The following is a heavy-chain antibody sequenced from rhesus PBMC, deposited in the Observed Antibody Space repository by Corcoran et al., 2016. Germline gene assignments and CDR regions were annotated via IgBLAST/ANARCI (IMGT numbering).Heavy chain of an antibody. CDR1: GYSFTGSW. J-gene: IGHJ4*01. V-gene: IGHV5-43*01. CDR3: AKDAGDY. Sequence: EVQLVQSGAEVKRPGESLRISFKTSGYSFTGSWISWVRQMPGKGLEWMVSIYPGDSYTRYSPSFQGQVTISADKSISTAYLQWSSLKASDTATYYCAKDAGDYWGQGVLVTVSS. CDR2: IYPGDSYT.